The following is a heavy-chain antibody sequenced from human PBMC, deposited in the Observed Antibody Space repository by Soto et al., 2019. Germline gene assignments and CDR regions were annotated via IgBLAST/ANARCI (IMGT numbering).Heavy chain of an antibody. CDR3: AKDLTRQLAYWLDP. J-gene: IGHJ5*02. D-gene: IGHD6-6*01. CDR2: INAHSGGT. CDR1: GFSFTGYY. Sequence: GASVKVSCKASGFSFTGYYIHWLRQAPGQGLEWMGWINAHSGGTEYAQKFQGRVTLTRDTSIATAYLTLTRLTSDDTALYYCAKDLTRQLAYWLDPWGQGTQVTVSS. V-gene: IGHV1-2*02.